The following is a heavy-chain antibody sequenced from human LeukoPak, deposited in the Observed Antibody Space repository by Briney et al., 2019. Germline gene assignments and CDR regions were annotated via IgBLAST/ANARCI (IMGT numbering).Heavy chain of an antibody. Sequence: SETLSLTCTVSGGSISSYYWSWIRQPPGKGLEWIGYIYYSRSTNYNPSLKSRVTISVDTSKNQFSLKLSSVTAADTAVYYCARVGVRGVLDYWGQGTLVTVSS. CDR3: ARVGVRGVLDY. CDR2: IYYSRST. CDR1: GGSISSYY. D-gene: IGHD3-10*01. J-gene: IGHJ4*02. V-gene: IGHV4-59*01.